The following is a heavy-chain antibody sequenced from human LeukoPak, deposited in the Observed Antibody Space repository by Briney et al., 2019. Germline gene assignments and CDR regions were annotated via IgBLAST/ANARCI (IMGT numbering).Heavy chain of an antibody. Sequence: SETLSLTCTVSGGSISSYYWSWIRQPPGKGLEWIGEINHSGSTNYNPSLKSRVTISVDTSKNQFSLKLSSVTAADTAVYYCARSVGGDYGSDYWGQGTLVTVSS. CDR2: INHSGST. D-gene: IGHD4-17*01. J-gene: IGHJ4*02. CDR1: GGSISSYY. V-gene: IGHV4-34*01. CDR3: ARSVGGDYGSDY.